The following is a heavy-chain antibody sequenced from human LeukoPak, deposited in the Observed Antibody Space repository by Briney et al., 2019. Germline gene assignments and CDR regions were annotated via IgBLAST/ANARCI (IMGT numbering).Heavy chain of an antibody. Sequence: AVSLRFSCAASGFTFSSYWMHWVRQAPGKGLVWISGINTVGSTTSYADSVKGRFTISRDNANNTLYLQMNSLRAEDTAVYYCARNSGSNRPVDCWGQGTPVAVSS. CDR2: INTVGSTT. CDR1: GFTFSSYW. V-gene: IGHV3-74*01. CDR3: ARNSGSNRPVDC. J-gene: IGHJ4*02. D-gene: IGHD1-26*01.